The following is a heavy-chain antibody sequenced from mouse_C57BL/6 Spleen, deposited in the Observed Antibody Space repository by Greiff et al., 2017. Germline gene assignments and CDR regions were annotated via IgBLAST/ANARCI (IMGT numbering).Heavy chain of an antibody. Sequence: QVQLKQPGAELVKPGASVKLSCKASGYTFTSYWMHWVKQRPGQGLEWIGMIHPNSGSTNYNEKFKSKATLTVDKSSSTAYMQLSSLTSEDSAVYYCARSDDGYIDYWGQGTTLTVSS. D-gene: IGHD2-3*01. CDR1: GYTFTSYW. CDR2: IHPNSGST. J-gene: IGHJ2*01. CDR3: ARSDDGYIDY. V-gene: IGHV1-64*01.